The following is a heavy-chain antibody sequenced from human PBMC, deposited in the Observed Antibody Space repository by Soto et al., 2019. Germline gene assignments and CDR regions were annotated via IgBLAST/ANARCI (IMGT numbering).Heavy chain of an antibody. CDR1: GFTFRNAW. CDR2: IKSKTDGGTT. CDR3: RIYGDYSFNP. D-gene: IGHD4-4*01. Sequence: EVQLVESGGGLVKPGGSLRLSCGASGFTFRNAWIAWVRQGPGKGLEWVARIKSKTDGGTTDYAAPVKGRFTISRDDSKKTLYLQMNSLKTEDTALYYCRIYGDYSFNPWGQGTLVTVSS. V-gene: IGHV3-15*01. J-gene: IGHJ5*02.